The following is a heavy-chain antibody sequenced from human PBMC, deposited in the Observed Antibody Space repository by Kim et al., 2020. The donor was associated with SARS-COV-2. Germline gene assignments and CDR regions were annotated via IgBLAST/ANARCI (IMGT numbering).Heavy chain of an antibody. J-gene: IGHJ5*02. CDR3: ARGALVVVVAATLWFDP. V-gene: IGHV4-39*07. D-gene: IGHD2-15*01. Sequence: LKSRVTISVDTSKNQFSLKLSSVTAADTAVYYCARGALVVVVAATLWFDPWGQGTLVTVSS.